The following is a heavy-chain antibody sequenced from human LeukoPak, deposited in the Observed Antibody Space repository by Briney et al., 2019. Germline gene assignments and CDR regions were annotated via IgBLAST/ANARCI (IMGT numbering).Heavy chain of an antibody. Sequence: GGSLRLSCAASVFTFSNTNMNWVPQAPGKGLKWVSFHGASSNYIYYADSVKGRFTISRDNAQNSLYLQMNSLRAEDTAVYFCARVVNGYVDYWGQGTLVTVSS. CDR3: ARVVNGYVDY. D-gene: IGHD2-8*01. V-gene: IGHV3-21*06. CDR2: HGASSNYI. CDR1: VFTFSNTN. J-gene: IGHJ4*02.